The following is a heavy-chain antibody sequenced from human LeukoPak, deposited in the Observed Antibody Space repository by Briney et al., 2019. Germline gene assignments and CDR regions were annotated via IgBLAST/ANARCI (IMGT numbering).Heavy chain of an antibody. J-gene: IGHJ4*02. D-gene: IGHD6-19*01. CDR2: IKSKTDGETT. CDR1: GFTFSNAW. Sequence: PGGSLRLSCAASGFTFSNAWMNWVRQAPGKGLEWVGRIKSKTDGETTDYAAPVKGRFTISRDDSKNTLYLQMNSLKAEDTAMYYCTTDLIAVADDDYWGQGTLVTVSS. V-gene: IGHV3-15*01. CDR3: TTDLIAVADDDY.